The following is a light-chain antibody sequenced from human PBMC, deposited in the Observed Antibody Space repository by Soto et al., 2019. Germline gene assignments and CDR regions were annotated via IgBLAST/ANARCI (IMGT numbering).Light chain of an antibody. CDR1: SSDGGNYNY. CDR2: DVS. Sequence: QSALTQPRSVSGSPGQSVTISCTGTSSDGGNYNYVSWYRHHPGKAPKDLMYDVSKRPSGVPDRFSGSKSGNTASLAVSGLLAEDEADYYCSSSLGTYGLLFGGGTKVTVL. J-gene: IGLJ2*01. V-gene: IGLV2-11*01. CDR3: SSSLGTYGLL.